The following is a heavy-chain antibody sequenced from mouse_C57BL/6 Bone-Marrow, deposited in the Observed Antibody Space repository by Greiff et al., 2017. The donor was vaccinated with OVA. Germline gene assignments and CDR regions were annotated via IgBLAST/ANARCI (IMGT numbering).Heavy chain of an antibody. J-gene: IGHJ3*01. V-gene: IGHV5-6*01. CDR3: ARQGGYYGWFAY. CDR1: GFTFSSYG. CDR2: ISSGGSYT. Sequence: EVKLMESEGDLVKPGGSLKLSCAASGFTFSSYGMSWVRQTPDKRLEWVATISSGGSYTYYPDSVKGRFTISRDNAKNTLYLQMSSLKSEDTAMYYCARQGGYYGWFAYWGQGTLVTVSA. D-gene: IGHD2-3*01.